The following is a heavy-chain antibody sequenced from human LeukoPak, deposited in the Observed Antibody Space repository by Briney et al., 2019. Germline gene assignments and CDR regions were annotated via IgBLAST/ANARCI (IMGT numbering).Heavy chain of an antibody. CDR3: AGDSVGASEDY. V-gene: IGHV3-7*01. J-gene: IGHJ4*02. Sequence: PGGSLRLSCAASGFTLSSYWMSWVRQAPGKGLEWVANIKQDGSETYYVDSVKGRFTISRDNAKNSLYLQMNSLRAEDTAVYYCAGDSVGASEDYWGQGTLVTVSS. D-gene: IGHD1-26*01. CDR1: GFTLSSYW. CDR2: IKQDGSET.